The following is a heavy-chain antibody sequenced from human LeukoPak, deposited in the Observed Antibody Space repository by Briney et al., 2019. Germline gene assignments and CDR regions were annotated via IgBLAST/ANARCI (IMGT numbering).Heavy chain of an antibody. CDR2: FGRSGSDT. CDR1: GFTFGTSA. D-gene: IGHD6-13*01. V-gene: IGHV3-23*01. Sequence: GGSLRLSCAASGFTFGTSAMSWVRQAPGKGPEWVSTFGRSGSDTYYSDSVKGRFTIFRDNSKNTLYLQMNSLRDEDTAVYYCAKGSLGSWYYFDYWGQGTLVTASS. CDR3: AKGSLGSWYYFDY. J-gene: IGHJ4*02.